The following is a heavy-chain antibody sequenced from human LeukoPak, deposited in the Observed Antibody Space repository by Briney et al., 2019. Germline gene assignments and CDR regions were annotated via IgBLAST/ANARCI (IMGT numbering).Heavy chain of an antibody. Sequence: GGSLRLSCAASGFTFSSYGMHWVRQAPGKGLEWVALIWYDGSNKYYADSVKGRFTISRDNSKNTLYLQMGSLRAEDMAVYYCARSEQQDFGDYEFDYWGQGTLVTVSS. J-gene: IGHJ4*02. D-gene: IGHD4-17*01. CDR3: ARSEQQDFGDYEFDY. CDR1: GFTFSSYG. V-gene: IGHV3-33*08. CDR2: IWYDGSNK.